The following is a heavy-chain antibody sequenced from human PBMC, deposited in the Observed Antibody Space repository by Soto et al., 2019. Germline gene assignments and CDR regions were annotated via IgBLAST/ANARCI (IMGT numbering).Heavy chain of an antibody. CDR1: GGTFSSYA. Sequence: GAPVKVSCKASGGTFSSYAISWVRQAPGQGLEWMGGISPIFGTANYAQKFQGRVTITADESTSTAYMELSSLRSEDTAVYYCARAVILGGYSYGYNFDYWGQGTLVTVSS. CDR2: ISPIFGTA. D-gene: IGHD5-18*01. CDR3: ARAVILGGYSYGYNFDY. J-gene: IGHJ4*02. V-gene: IGHV1-69*13.